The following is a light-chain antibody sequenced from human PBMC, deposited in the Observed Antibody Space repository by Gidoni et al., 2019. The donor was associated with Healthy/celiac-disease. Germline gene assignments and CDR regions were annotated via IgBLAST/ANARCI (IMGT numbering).Light chain of an antibody. Sequence: DIVLTPSPATLSLSPGEPATLSCRASQRVSSYLAWYQQKPGQAPRLLIYDASNRATGIPARFSGSGSGTDFTLTISSLEPEDFAVYYCQQRSNWPRTFXXXTKVEIK. CDR2: DAS. J-gene: IGKJ1*01. CDR3: QQRSNWPRT. V-gene: IGKV3-11*01. CDR1: QRVSSY.